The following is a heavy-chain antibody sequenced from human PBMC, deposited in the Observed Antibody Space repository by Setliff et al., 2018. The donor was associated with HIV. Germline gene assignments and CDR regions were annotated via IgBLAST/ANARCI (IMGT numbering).Heavy chain of an antibody. J-gene: IGHJ4*02. Sequence: ASVKVSCKTSGYTLTASYLHWVRQAPGQGLQWMVWMHPNSGATKYAQKFRDRVTLTGDTSISTASIALSSLKSDDTAMYYCSTSTSRFFWNGFYQGGFGSRNSHSFENWGQGTLVTVSS. CDR1: GYTLTASY. D-gene: IGHD3-3*01. CDR3: STSTSRFFWNGFYQGGFGSRNSHSFEN. V-gene: IGHV1-2*02. CDR2: MHPNSGAT.